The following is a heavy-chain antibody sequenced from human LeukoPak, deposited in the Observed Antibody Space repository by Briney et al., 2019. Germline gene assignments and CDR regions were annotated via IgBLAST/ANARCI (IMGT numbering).Heavy chain of an antibody. CDR2: FYYSGT. J-gene: IGHJ4*02. CDR1: GASISSQY. Sequence: SETLSLTCTVSGASISSQYWGWLRQPPGKGLEWIGNFYYSGTNYNPSLESRVTISVDTSNNQFPLSVSSVAAADTAVYYCTRVSYYGTQPPDWGQGTLVTVSS. CDR3: TRVSYYGTQPPD. V-gene: IGHV4-59*11. D-gene: IGHD3-10*01.